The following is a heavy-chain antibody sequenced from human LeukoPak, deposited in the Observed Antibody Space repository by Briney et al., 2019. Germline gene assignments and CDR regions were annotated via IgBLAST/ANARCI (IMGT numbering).Heavy chain of an antibody. CDR3: AREGGEDYDSSGYYLVY. J-gene: IGHJ4*02. V-gene: IGHV1-46*03. Sequence: ASVKVSCKASGYTFTSYYMHWWRQAPGQGLEWMGIINPSGGSTSYAQKFQGRVTMTRDTSTSTVYMELSSPRSEDTAVYYCAREGGEDYDSSGYYLVYWGQGTLVTVSS. D-gene: IGHD3-22*01. CDR1: GYTFTSYY. CDR2: INPSGGST.